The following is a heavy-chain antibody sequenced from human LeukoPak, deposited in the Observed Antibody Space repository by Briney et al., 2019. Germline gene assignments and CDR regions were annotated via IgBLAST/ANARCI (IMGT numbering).Heavy chain of an antibody. CDR3: AKDGGATVTRYFDY. CDR1: GFTFSSYG. J-gene: IGHJ4*02. D-gene: IGHD4-17*01. CDR2: IRYDGSNK. V-gene: IGHV3-30*02. Sequence: PGGSLRLSCAASGFTFSSYGIHWVRQAPGKGLEWVAFIRYDGSNKYYADSVKGRFTISRDNSKNTLYLQMNSLRAEDTAVYYCAKDGGATVTRYFDYWGQGTLVTVSS.